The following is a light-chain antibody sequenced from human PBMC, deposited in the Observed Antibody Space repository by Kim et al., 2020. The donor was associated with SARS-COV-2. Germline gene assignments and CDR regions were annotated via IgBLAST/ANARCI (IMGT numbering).Light chain of an antibody. Sequence: EIVMTQSPATLSVSPGERATLSCRASQSISSNLAWYQQKPGQAPRLLIYGASTRATGIPARFRGSGSGPEITLTISSLQSEDFAVYYCQQYNNWPPTFGQGTKVDIK. J-gene: IGKJ1*01. V-gene: IGKV3-15*01. CDR3: QQYNNWPPT. CDR2: GAS. CDR1: QSISSN.